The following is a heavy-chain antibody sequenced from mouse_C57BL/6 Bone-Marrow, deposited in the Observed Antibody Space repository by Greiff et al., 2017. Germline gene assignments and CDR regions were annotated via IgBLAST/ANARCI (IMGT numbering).Heavy chain of an antibody. Sequence: QVHVKQPGAELVKPGASVKMSCKASGYTFTSYWITWVKQRPGQGLEWIGDIYPGSGSTNYNEKFKSKATLTVDTSSSTAYMQLSSLTSEDSAVYYCARSRLREDYWGQGTTLTVSS. D-gene: IGHD2-4*01. J-gene: IGHJ2*01. CDR2: IYPGSGST. V-gene: IGHV1-55*01. CDR1: GYTFTSYW. CDR3: ARSRLREDY.